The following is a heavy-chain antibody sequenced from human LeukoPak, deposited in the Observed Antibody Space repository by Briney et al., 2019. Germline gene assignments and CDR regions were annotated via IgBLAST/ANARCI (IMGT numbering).Heavy chain of an antibody. Sequence: ASVKVSCKASGYTFTGYYMHWVRQAPGQGLEWMGWINPNSGGTNYAQKFQGRVTMTRDTSISTAYMELSRLRSDDTAVYYCARADDILTGYYSDDFDYWGQGTPVTVSS. D-gene: IGHD3-9*01. CDR3: ARADDILTGYYSDDFDY. J-gene: IGHJ4*02. CDR2: INPNSGGT. V-gene: IGHV1-2*02. CDR1: GYTFTGYY.